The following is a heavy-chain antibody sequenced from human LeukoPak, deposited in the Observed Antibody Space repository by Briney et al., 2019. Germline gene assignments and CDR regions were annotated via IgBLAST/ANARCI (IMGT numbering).Heavy chain of an antibody. V-gene: IGHV1-24*01. CDR3: ATRGSDFWSGFDF. CDR2: FDPENAEI. J-gene: IGHJ4*02. CDR1: GNTLRELP. D-gene: IGHD3-3*01. Sequence: ASVKVSCKLSGNTLRELPIQWVRQAGGKGLEWMAGFDPENAEIVYAQKFQGRVTMTEDTSTNTAYMELTSLTSDDTALYYCATRGSDFWSGFDFWGQGTQVTGSP.